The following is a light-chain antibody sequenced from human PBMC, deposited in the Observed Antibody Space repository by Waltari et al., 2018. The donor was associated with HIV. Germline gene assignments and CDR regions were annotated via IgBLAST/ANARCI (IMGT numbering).Light chain of an antibody. CDR3: QQYFNTPLT. CDR1: QSVLYSANNLNY. V-gene: IGKV4-1*01. J-gene: IGKJ4*01. Sequence: DIVMTQSPDSLAVSLGETATINCRSSQSVLYSANNLNYLAWYQQKPGQPPKLLFYWASTRESGVPDRFSGSGSGTNFTLTISSLQAEDGAVYHCQQYFNTPLTFAGGTRVEIK. CDR2: WAS.